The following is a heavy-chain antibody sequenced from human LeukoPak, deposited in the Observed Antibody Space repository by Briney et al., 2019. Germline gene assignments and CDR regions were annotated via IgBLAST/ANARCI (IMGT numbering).Heavy chain of an antibody. CDR1: GGSFSGYY. CDR2: INHSGST. V-gene: IGHV4-34*01. D-gene: IGHD3-16*01. J-gene: IGHJ4*02. CDR3: ARGVITFGGVIRFFDY. Sequence: SETLSLTCAVYGGSFSGYYWSWIRQPPGKGLEWIGEINHSGSTNYNPSLKSRVTISVDTSKNQFSLKLSSVTAADTAVYYCARGVITFGGVIRFFDYWGQGTLVTVSS.